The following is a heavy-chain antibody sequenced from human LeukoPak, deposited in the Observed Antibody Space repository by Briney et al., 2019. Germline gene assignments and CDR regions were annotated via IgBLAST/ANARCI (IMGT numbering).Heavy chain of an antibody. Sequence: GRPLRLFCAVSGLPLKQYADHCVPQAPEKALERLADMSNDGNDEHVADSVKGRFAGSRDVSSDTLYLQMDRLRAEDTAVYFCAREGHSDLLTGYSPVEYYYYYMDVWGKGTTVTVSS. J-gene: IGHJ6*03. CDR1: GLPLKQYA. CDR2: MSNDGNDE. CDR3: AREGHSDLLTGYSPVEYYYYYMDV. V-gene: IGHV3-30*16. D-gene: IGHD3-9*01.